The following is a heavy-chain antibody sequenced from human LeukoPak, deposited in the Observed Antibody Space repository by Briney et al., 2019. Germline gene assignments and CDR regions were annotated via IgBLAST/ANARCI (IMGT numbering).Heavy chain of an antibody. CDR2: INPNSGGT. V-gene: IGHV1-2*02. CDR3: ATMGSYYYGSGSSPRVFDY. J-gene: IGHJ4*02. Sequence: ASVKVSCKASGYTFTGYYMHWVRQAPGQGLEWMGWINPNSGGTNYAQKFQGRVTMTRETSISTAYMELSRLRSDDTAVYYCATMGSYYYGSGSSPRVFDYWGQGTLVTVSS. CDR1: GYTFTGYY. D-gene: IGHD3-10*01.